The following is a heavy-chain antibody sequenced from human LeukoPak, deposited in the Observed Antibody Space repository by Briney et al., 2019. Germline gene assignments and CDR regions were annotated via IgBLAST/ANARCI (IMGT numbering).Heavy chain of an antibody. CDR3: ARSGGVRRHYFDY. CDR2: IHYSGST. CDR1: GGSISSGDYY. D-gene: IGHD3-10*01. J-gene: IGHJ4*02. Sequence: SQTLSLTCTVSGGSISSGDYYWSWIRQPPGQGLEWIGYIHYSGSTYYNPSLNSRVTISVDTSKNQFSLKLTSVTAADTAVYYCARSGGVRRHYFDYWGQGTLVTVSS. V-gene: IGHV4-30-4*08.